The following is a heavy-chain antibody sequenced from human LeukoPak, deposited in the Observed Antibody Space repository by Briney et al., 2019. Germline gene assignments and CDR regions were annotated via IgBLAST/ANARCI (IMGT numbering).Heavy chain of an antibody. V-gene: IGHV4-39*01. D-gene: IGHD6-19*01. J-gene: IGHJ4*02. CDR1: GGSISSASNY. CDR2: IYYSGST. CDR3: ARSTDGTTSSGWYVDY. Sequence: SETLSLTCAVSGGSISSASNYWGWIRQPRGKGLEWIGTIYYSGSTYYNPSLKSRVTISIDTSKNQFSLRLSSVTAADTAVFYCARSTDGTTSSGWYVDYWGQGTLVTVSS.